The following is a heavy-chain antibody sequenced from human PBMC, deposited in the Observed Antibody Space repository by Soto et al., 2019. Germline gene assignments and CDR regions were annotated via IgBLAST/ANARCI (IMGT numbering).Heavy chain of an antibody. CDR2: VYDNGRP. CDR3: ARGVGSSPPRY. J-gene: IGHJ4*02. CDR1: GGSISVYY. D-gene: IGHD3-9*01. Sequence: SETLSLTCTISGGSISVYYWSWIRQSPRQGLEWIGYVYDNGRPYYSPSLKSRVTISADTSKNQISLKLTSATAADTAVHYCARGVGSSPPRYWGRGTLVTVSS. V-gene: IGHV4-59*01.